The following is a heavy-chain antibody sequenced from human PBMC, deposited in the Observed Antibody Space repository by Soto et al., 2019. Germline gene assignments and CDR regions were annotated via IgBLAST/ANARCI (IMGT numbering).Heavy chain of an antibody. Sequence: EVQLLESGGGLVQPGGSLRLSCAASGFTFSSYAMSWVRQAPGKGLEWVSAISGSGGSTYYADSVKGRFTISRDNSKNTLYLQMNSLRAEDTAVYYCSKALAIFSWFDPCGQGTLVTVSS. J-gene: IGHJ5*02. CDR3: SKALAIFSWFDP. V-gene: IGHV3-23*01. CDR2: ISGSGGST. D-gene: IGHD3-9*01. CDR1: GFTFSSYA.